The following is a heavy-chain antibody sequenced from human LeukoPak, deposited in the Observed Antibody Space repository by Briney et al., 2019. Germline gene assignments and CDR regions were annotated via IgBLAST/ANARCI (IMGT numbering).Heavy chain of an antibody. V-gene: IGHV3-21*01. Sequence: GGSLRLSCAASGFTFSSYSMNWVRQAPGKGLEWVSSISPSSTYIYYADSVKGRFTISRDNAKNSLNLQMNSLRAEDTAVYYCARLVGSSSSDYYFDYWGQGTLVTVSS. J-gene: IGHJ4*02. CDR3: ARLVGSSSSDYYFDY. CDR2: ISPSSTYI. CDR1: GFTFSSYS. D-gene: IGHD6-6*01.